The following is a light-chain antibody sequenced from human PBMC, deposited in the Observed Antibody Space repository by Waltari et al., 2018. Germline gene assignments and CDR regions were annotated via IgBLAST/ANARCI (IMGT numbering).Light chain of an antibody. Sequence: QSVLTQPPSVSGAPGQRVSISCTGSGSNLGAGYDVHWYQQHPGKAPKLLIYGTHTPPQCVPDRFFGSHSRTSASLAITALQAADAAEYHCQSYDTSLSVVFGGGTKLTVL. J-gene: IGLJ2*01. V-gene: IGLV1-40*01. CDR3: QSYDTSLSVV. CDR2: GTH. CDR1: GSNLGAGYD.